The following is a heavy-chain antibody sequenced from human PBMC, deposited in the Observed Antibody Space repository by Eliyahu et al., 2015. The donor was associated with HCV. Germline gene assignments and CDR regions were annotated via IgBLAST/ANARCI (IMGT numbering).Heavy chain of an antibody. CDR3: ARGRDDILTGYLYYFDY. J-gene: IGHJ4*02. Sequence: QVQLVESGGGVVQPGRSLRLSCAAXGFTFXSYGMPWVRQAPGKGLEWVAVIWYDGSNKYYADSVKGRFTISRDNSKNTLYLQMNSLRAEDTAVYYCARGRDDILTGYLYYFDYWGQGTLVTVSS. V-gene: IGHV3-33*08. CDR2: IWYDGSNK. CDR1: GFTFXSYG. D-gene: IGHD3-9*01.